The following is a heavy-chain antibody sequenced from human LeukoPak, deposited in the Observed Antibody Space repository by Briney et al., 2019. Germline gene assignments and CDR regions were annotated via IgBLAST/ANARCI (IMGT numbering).Heavy chain of an antibody. CDR1: GGTFSSYA. Sequence: GASVKVSCKASGGTFSSYAISWVRQAPGQGLEWMGGIIPIFGTANYAQKFQGRVTITTDESTSTTYLELSSLRSEDTAVYYCARARGVIIESALDYWCQGTLVTVCS. J-gene: IGHJ4*02. V-gene: IGHV1-69*05. CDR2: IIPIFGTA. D-gene: IGHD3-10*01. CDR3: ARARGVIIESALDY.